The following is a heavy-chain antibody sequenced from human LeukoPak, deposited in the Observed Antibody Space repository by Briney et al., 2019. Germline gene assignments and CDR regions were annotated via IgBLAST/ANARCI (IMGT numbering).Heavy chain of an antibody. CDR2: ISFDGTNK. D-gene: IGHD6-6*01. J-gene: IGHJ4*02. Sequence: GGSLRLSCAASGFTFSSYWMHWVRQAPGKGLEWVAVISFDGTNKHYADSVRGRFSISRDNSKNTLYLQMSSLTTEDLAVYFCAREGSIPQYDSSPFFDFWGQGTLVTVSS. CDR1: GFTFSSYW. V-gene: IGHV3-30*03. CDR3: AREGSIPQYDSSPFFDF.